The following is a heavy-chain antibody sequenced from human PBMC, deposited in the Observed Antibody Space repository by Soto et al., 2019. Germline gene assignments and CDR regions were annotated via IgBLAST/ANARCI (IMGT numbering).Heavy chain of an antibody. J-gene: IGHJ4*02. CDR3: ARVGRVGAPPGADY. Sequence: QVQLVQSGAEVKKRGTSVKVSCKASGGIFSSYAISWLRQAPGQGLEWMGAVIPILGRAYYAQNFQGRVTITADESTRTAYMDLISLRSDDTAVYFCARVGRVGAPPGADYWGQGTLITVSS. CDR1: GGIFSSYA. V-gene: IGHV1-69*01. D-gene: IGHD1-26*01. CDR2: VIPILGRA.